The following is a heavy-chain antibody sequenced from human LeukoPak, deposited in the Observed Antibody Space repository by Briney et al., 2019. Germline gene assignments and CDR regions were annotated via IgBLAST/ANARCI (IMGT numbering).Heavy chain of an antibody. J-gene: IGHJ4*02. Sequence: PSETLSLTCTVSGGSLSSGGSYWSWIRQPPGEGLEWIGYIYQSGSTYYNPSLKSRVTISVDRSDNQFSLNLRFVTAADTAVYYCARGEYRSSYFDYWGQGTLVTVSS. CDR3: ARGEYRSSYFDY. CDR2: IYQSGST. V-gene: IGHV4-30-2*01. D-gene: IGHD6-6*01. CDR1: GGSLSSGGSY.